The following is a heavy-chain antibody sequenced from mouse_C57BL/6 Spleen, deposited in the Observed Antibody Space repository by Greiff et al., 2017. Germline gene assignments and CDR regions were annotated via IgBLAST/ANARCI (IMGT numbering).Heavy chain of an antibody. CDR2: ISDGGSYT. CDR3: AREGDYDYDGAMDY. Sequence: DVMLVESGGGLVKPGGSLKLSCAASGFTFSSYAMSWVRQTPEKRLEWVATISDGGSYTYYPDNVKGRFTISRDNAKNNLYLQMSQLKSEETAMYYCAREGDYDYDGAMDYWGQGTSVTVSS. J-gene: IGHJ4*01. D-gene: IGHD2-4*01. V-gene: IGHV5-4*01. CDR1: GFTFSSYA.